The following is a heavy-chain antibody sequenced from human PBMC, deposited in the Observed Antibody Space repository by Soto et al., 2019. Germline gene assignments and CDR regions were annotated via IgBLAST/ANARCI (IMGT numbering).Heavy chain of an antibody. V-gene: IGHV3-48*02. CDR1: GFTFSSYS. CDR3: ARGLARYDSSGIDY. Sequence: PGGSLRLSCAASGFTFSSYSMNWVRQAPGKGLEWVSYISSSSSTIYYADSVKGRFTISRDNAKNSLYLQMNSLRDEDTAVYYCARGLARYDSSGIDYWGQGTLVTVSS. D-gene: IGHD3-22*01. J-gene: IGHJ4*02. CDR2: ISSSSSTI.